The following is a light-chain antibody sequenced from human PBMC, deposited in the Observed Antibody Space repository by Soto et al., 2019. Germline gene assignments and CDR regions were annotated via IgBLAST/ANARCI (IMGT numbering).Light chain of an antibody. J-gene: IGKJ5*01. CDR2: GAS. CDR1: QSVSSN. Sequence: EIVMTQSQATLSVSPGERPTLSSRASQSVSSNLAWYQQKPGQAHRLLIYGASSRATGIPDRFSGSGSGTDFTLTISRLEPEDFAVYYCQQYGSSPITFGQGTRLEIK. CDR3: QQYGSSPIT. V-gene: IGKV3-20*01.